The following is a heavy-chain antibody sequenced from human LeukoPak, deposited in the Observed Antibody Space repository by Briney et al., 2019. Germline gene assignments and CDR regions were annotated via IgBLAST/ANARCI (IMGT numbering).Heavy chain of an antibody. D-gene: IGHD7-27*01. V-gene: IGHV4-31*03. Sequence: SETLSLTCTVSGDSISSGGYYWNWIRQHPGKGLEWIGYIYFSGSTYYSPSLKSRVTISVGTSNNQFSLKLSSVIAADSAVYYCARGGRTGDLDYWGQGTLVTVSS. CDR3: ARGGRTGDLDY. CDR1: GDSISSGGYY. J-gene: IGHJ4*02. CDR2: IYFSGST.